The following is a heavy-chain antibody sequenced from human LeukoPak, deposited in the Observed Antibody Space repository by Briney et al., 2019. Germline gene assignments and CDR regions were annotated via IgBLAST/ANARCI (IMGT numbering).Heavy chain of an antibody. CDR1: GFTFSNYA. J-gene: IGHJ4*02. V-gene: IGHV3-30*18. CDR2: ISYHGSTK. CDR3: AKVWYDSGGYYLGFDY. Sequence: GGSLRLSSAASGFTFSNYAMHWVRQAPGKGLEWVTMISYHGSTKYYADSVKGRFTVSRDNSKNTLYLQMNNLRTEDTAVYYCAKVWYDSGGYYLGFDYWGQGTLVTVSS. D-gene: IGHD3-22*01.